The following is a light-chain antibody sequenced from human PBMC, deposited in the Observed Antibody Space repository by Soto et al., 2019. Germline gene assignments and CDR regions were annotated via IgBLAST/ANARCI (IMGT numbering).Light chain of an antibody. CDR2: YHS. V-gene: IGLV3-21*01. Sequence: SYELTQPPSVSVAPGKTASVACGGSNIGSKSVHWYQKKSGQAPVLVMYYHSDRPSGIPERFSGSNSGNTATLTISRVEAGDEADYYCQVWDISSGHVVFGGGTKLTVL. J-gene: IGLJ3*02. CDR1: NIGSKS. CDR3: QVWDISSGHVV.